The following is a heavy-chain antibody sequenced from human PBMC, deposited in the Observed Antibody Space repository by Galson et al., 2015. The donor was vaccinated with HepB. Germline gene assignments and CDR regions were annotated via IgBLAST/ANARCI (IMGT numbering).Heavy chain of an antibody. D-gene: IGHD1-26*01. Sequence: SVKVSCKASGYTFTSYYMHWVRQAPGQGLEWMGIINPSGGSTSYAQKLQGRVTMTRDTSTSTVYMELSSLRSEDTAVYYCARGEGKYLSLFDPWGQGTLVTVSS. V-gene: IGHV1-46*04. CDR3: ARGEGKYLSLFDP. CDR2: INPSGGST. J-gene: IGHJ5*02. CDR1: GYTFTSYY.